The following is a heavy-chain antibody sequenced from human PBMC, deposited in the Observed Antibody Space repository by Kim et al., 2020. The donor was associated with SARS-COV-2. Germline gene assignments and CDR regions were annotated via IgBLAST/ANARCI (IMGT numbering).Heavy chain of an antibody. D-gene: IGHD3-16*01. CDR1: GLILSNAL. CDR3: SSQPVNSDYGYGYTSNYVYY. J-gene: IGHJ4*02. CDR2: IKSNTDGGTT. V-gene: IGHV3-15*01. Sequence: GGSLRLSCAASGLILSNALMNWVRQAPGKGLEWVGRIKSNTDGGTTDYAAPVKGRFTISRDDSRNMLYLQMSSLKSEDTAVYYCSSQPVNSDYGYGYTSNYVYYWGQGTLVTVSS.